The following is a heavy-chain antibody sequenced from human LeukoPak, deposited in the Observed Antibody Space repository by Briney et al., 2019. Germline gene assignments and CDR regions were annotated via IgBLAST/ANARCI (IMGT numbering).Heavy chain of an antibody. D-gene: IGHD6-13*01. V-gene: IGHV3-21*01. CDR2: ISSSSSYM. CDR1: GFTFSSYS. CDR3: ARMYSSSWYGFGDY. J-gene: IGHJ4*02. Sequence: GGSLRLSCAASGFTFSSYSMNWVRQAPGKGLEWVPSISSSSSYMYYADSVKGRFTISRDNAKNSLYLQMNSLRAEDTAVYYCARMYSSSWYGFGDYWGQGTLVTVSS.